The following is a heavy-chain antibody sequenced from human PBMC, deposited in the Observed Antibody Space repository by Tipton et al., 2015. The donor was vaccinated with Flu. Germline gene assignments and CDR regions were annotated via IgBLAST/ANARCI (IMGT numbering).Heavy chain of an antibody. Sequence: TLSLTCAVYSGSFSGYFWSWIRQPPGKGLEWIGEINHSGSTNYNPSLKSRVTISVDTSKNQFSLKLSSVTAADTAVYYCASTELLGAFDIWGQGTMVTVSS. CDR3: ASTELLGAFDI. J-gene: IGHJ3*02. CDR1: SGSFSGYF. V-gene: IGHV4-34*01. CDR2: INHSGST. D-gene: IGHD1-26*01.